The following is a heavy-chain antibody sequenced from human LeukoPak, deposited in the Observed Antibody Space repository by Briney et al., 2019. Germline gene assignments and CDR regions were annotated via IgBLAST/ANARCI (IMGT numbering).Heavy chain of an antibody. J-gene: IGHJ4*02. CDR2: IYYSGST. CDR3: ARSPFAGGYYPFDY. D-gene: IGHD3-3*01. V-gene: IGHV4-31*03. CDR1: GGSISSGGYY. Sequence: PSQTLSLTCTVSGGSISSGGYYWSWIRQHPGKSLEWIGYIYYSGSTYYNPSLKSRVTISVDTSKNQFPLKLSSVTAADTAVYYCARSPFAGGYYPFDYWGQGTLVTVSS.